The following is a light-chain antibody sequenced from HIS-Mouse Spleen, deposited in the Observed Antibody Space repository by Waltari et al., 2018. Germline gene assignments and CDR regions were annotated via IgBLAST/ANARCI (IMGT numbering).Light chain of an antibody. V-gene: IGLV2-11*01. J-gene: IGLJ3*02. CDR3: CSYAGSYTWV. CDR1: SSEVGGYNY. CDR2: DVT. Sequence: QAALTQPRPVSGPPGQSVTISCTRTSSEVGGYNYVPRYQQHPGKAPKILIYDVTKRPSGVPERFSGSKSGNTASLTISGLQAEDEADYYSCSYAGSYTWVFGGGTKLTVL.